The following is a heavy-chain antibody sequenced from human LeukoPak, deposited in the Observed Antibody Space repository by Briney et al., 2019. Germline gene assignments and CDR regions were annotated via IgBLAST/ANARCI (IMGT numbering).Heavy chain of an antibody. J-gene: IGHJ5*02. D-gene: IGHD3-10*01. CDR2: IYYSGST. V-gene: IGHV4-59*01. Sequence: SETLSPTCTVSGGSISGYYWSWFRQPPGKGLEWIGYIYYSGSTNYNPSLKSRDTISVDASKNQFSLKLTSVTAADTAVYYCARGPPGGQFDPWGQGALVTVSS. CDR1: GGSISGYY. CDR3: ARGPPGGQFDP.